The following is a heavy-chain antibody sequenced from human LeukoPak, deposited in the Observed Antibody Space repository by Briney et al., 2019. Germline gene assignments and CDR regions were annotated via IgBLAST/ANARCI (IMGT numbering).Heavy chain of an antibody. J-gene: IGHJ4*02. CDR3: ARHISSVGTYAHFDY. Sequence: SETLSLTCTVSGSMYNYYWSWIRQPPGKGLEWIGYIHYNGITNYSPSLKSRVTMSLDTSKNQVSLKLNSVSAADTAVYYCARHISSVGTYAHFDYWGQGTLVTVSS. V-gene: IGHV4-59*08. CDR2: IHYNGIT. D-gene: IGHD1-26*01. CDR1: GSMYNYY.